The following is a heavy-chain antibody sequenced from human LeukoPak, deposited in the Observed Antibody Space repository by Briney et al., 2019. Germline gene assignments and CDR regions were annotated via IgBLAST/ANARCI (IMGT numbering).Heavy chain of an antibody. J-gene: IGHJ4*02. D-gene: IGHD3-16*01. CDR3: ARGKFGCGGYYFDY. CDR1: GCSISSYY. V-gene: IGHV4-59*01. CDR2: TYYSGST. Sequence: SETLSLKCTVYGCSISSYYWSWIRQPPGKGLEWIGYTYYSGSTNYNPSLKSRVTISVDTAKTQFSLKLSSITAAATAMDYYARGKFGCGGYYFDYWGQGTLVTVSS.